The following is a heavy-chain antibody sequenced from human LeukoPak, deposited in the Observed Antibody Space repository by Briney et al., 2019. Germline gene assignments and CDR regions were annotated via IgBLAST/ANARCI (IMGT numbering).Heavy chain of an antibody. CDR3: ARPSYSGPYYYYMDV. CDR1: GGTFSSYA. J-gene: IGHJ6*03. Sequence: GASVKVSCKASGGTFSSYAISWVRQAPGQGLEWMGGIIPIFGTANYAQKFQGRVTITADESTSTAYMELSSLRSEDTAVYYCARPSYSGPYYYYMDVWGKGTTVTISS. CDR2: IIPIFGTA. D-gene: IGHD1-26*01. V-gene: IGHV1-69*13.